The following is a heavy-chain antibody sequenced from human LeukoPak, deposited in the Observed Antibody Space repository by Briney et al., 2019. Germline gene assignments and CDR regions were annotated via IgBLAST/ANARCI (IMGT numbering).Heavy chain of an antibody. J-gene: IGHJ4*02. CDR3: ATNSLNSGSYFRFFDY. V-gene: IGHV3-21*01. Sequence: GGSLRLSCAASGFTFSSYSMNWVRQAPGKGLEWVSSISSSSSYIYYADSVKGRFTISRDNAKNSLYLQMNSLRAEDTAVYYCATNSLNSGSYFRFFDYWGQGTLVTVSS. CDR1: GFTFSSYS. CDR2: ISSSSSYI. D-gene: IGHD1-26*01.